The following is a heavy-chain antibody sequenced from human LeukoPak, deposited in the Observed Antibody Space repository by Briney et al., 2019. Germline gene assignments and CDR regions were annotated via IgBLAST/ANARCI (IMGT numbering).Heavy chain of an antibody. Sequence: GSLRLSCAASGFTFSSSAMSWVRQAAGKGLDWVASISGNGISTYYADSVKGRFTISRDNSQNTLYLQMNSLSAEDTAVYYCARDHRSSTWPFDYWGQGTLVTVSS. CDR3: ARDHRSSTWPFDY. V-gene: IGHV3-23*01. J-gene: IGHJ4*02. D-gene: IGHD6-13*01. CDR2: ISGNGIST. CDR1: GFTFSSSA.